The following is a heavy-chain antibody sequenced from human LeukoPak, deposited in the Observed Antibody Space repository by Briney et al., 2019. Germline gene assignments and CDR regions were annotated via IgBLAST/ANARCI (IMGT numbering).Heavy chain of an antibody. CDR1: GGSISSGGYY. J-gene: IGHJ5*02. Sequence: PSETLSLTCTVSGGSISSGGYYWSWIRQHPGKGLEWIGYMIYSGYTHYNPSLKSRVTISVDTSNNQFFLKLSSVTAADTAVYYCARDAKYVWGDYRWFDPWGQGILVTASS. CDR2: MIYSGYT. CDR3: ARDAKYVWGDYRWFDP. D-gene: IGHD3-16*01. V-gene: IGHV4-31*03.